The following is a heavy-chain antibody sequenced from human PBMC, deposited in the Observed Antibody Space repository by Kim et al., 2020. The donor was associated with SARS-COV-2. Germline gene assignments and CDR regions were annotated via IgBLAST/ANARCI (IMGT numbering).Heavy chain of an antibody. CDR1: GFTFDDYA. Sequence: GGSLRLSCAASGFTFDDYAMHWVRQAPGKCLEWVSGISWNSGSIGYADAVKGRFTISRDNAKNSLYLHMNSLRAEDTALYYCAKDRGPDYYGLGSLDYY. J-gene: IGHJ6*03. V-gene: IGHV3-9*01. CDR3: AKDRGPDYYGLGSLDYY. D-gene: IGHD3-10*01. CDR2: ISWNSGSI.